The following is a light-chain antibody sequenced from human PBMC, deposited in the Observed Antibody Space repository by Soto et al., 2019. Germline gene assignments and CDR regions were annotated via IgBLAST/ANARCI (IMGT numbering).Light chain of an antibody. CDR2: SNN. CDR1: SSNIGSNT. J-gene: IGLJ2*01. V-gene: IGLV1-44*01. Sequence: QSALTQPPSASGTPGQRVTISCSGSSSNIGSNTVNWYQQLPGTAPKLLMYSNNQRPSGVTDRFSGSTSGTSASLAISGLQSEDEADYHCTAWDGSLNGVVFGGGTKVTVL. CDR3: TAWDGSLNGVV.